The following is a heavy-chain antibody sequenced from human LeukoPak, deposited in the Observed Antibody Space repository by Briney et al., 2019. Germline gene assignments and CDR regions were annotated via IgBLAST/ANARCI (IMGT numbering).Heavy chain of an antibody. V-gene: IGHV4-59*01. CDR2: IYYSGST. CDR3: ARIAAAGRPFDY. D-gene: IGHD6-13*01. Sequence: PSETLSLTCTVSGGSISSYYWSWIRQPPGKGLEWIGYIYYSGSTNYNPSLKSRVTISVDTSKNQFSLKLSSVTAADTAVYYCARIAAAGRPFDYWGRGTLVTVSS. J-gene: IGHJ4*02. CDR1: GGSISSYY.